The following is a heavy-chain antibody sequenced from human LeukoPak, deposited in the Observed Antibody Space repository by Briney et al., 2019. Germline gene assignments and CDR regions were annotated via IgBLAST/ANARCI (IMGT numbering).Heavy chain of an antibody. Sequence: PSETLSLTCTVSGASITSSNYYWLWLRQPPGRGLEWIGSIYYTGITYYNLSLKSRVTISVDTSKYQCSLRLSSVTAADTAVYYCARGLNYGGSGYHFDSWGPGTLVTVSS. CDR3: ARGLNYGGSGYHFDS. CDR2: IYYTGIT. D-gene: IGHD3-22*01. V-gene: IGHV4-39*07. CDR1: GASITSSNYY. J-gene: IGHJ4*02.